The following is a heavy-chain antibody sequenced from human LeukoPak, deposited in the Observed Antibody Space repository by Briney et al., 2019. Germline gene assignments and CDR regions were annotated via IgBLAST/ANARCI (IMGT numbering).Heavy chain of an antibody. D-gene: IGHD1-26*01. Sequence: PSETLSLTCTVSGGSISSSSYYWGWIRQPPGKGLEWIGTIYYSGNTYSNPSLKSRVTISVDTSKNQFSLKLSSVTAADTAVYYCARDWGIVGADDAFDIWGQGTMVTVSS. CDR2: IYYSGNT. J-gene: IGHJ3*02. CDR1: GGSISSSSYY. V-gene: IGHV4-39*07. CDR3: ARDWGIVGADDAFDI.